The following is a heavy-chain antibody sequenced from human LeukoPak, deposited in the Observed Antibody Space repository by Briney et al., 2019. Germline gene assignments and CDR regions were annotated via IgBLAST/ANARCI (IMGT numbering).Heavy chain of an antibody. CDR2: IYSGGRT. Sequence: GGSLRLSCAASGFTVSSNYMSWVRQAPGKGLEWVSVIYSGGRTYYADSVKGRFTISRDNSKNTLYLQMNSLRAEDMAVYYCARGYGSGTYHMDVWGKGTTVTISS. J-gene: IGHJ6*03. CDR3: ARGYGSGTYHMDV. CDR1: GFTVSSNY. V-gene: IGHV3-66*01. D-gene: IGHD3-10*01.